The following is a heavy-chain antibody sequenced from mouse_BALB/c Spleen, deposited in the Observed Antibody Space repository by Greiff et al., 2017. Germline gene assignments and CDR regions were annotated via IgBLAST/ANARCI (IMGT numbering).Heavy chain of an antibody. CDR1: GYTFTSYW. CDR2: IDPSDSYT. D-gene: IGHD2-4*01. J-gene: IGHJ2*01. CDR3: VLRLDY. V-gene: IGHV1S126*01. Sequence: VQLQQPGAELVKPGASVKISCKASGYTFTSYWMNWVKQRPGQGLEWIGEIDPSDSYTNNNQKFKDKATLTVDKSSSTAYMQLSSLTSEDSAVYYCVLRLDYWGQGTTLTVSS.